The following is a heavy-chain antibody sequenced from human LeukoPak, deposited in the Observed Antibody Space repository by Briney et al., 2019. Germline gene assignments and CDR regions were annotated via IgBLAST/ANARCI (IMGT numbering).Heavy chain of an antibody. J-gene: IGHJ4*02. D-gene: IGHD4-23*01. CDR1: GFTFTSFG. Sequence: GRSLRLSGAVSGFTFTSFGMHWVRQAPGKGPEWVAVVSDDGTDKSYADSVKGRFTISRDNSKNTVYLQLNSLRAEDTAIYYCATQRRMTAVAEFDYWGQGTLVTVSS. CDR3: ATQRRMTAVAEFDY. CDR2: VSDDGTDK. V-gene: IGHV3-30*03.